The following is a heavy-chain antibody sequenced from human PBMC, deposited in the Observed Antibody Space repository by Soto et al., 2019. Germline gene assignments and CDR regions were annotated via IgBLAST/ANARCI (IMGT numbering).Heavy chain of an antibody. V-gene: IGHV4-31*03. CDR1: GGPISSDGDY. CDR2: IYYRVNT. Sequence: QVQLQESAPGLVRASQTLSLTCTVSGGPISSDGDYWTWIRQLPGKGLEWIGYIYYRVNTYYNPAVKSRVTISVDTSANQFSLRLSSVTAADTAVYYCARASYGSGSMSPLHVEAFDIWGQGTMVTVSS. D-gene: IGHD3-10*01. J-gene: IGHJ3*02. CDR3: ARASYGSGSMSPLHVEAFDI.